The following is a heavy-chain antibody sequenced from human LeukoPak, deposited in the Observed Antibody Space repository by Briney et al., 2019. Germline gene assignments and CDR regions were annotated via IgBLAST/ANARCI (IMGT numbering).Heavy chain of an antibody. CDR1: GFTFSSYS. CDR3: ARVDGDYVDYYYYYGMDV. D-gene: IGHD4-17*01. V-gene: IGHV3-21*01. Sequence: GGSLRLSCAASGFTFSSYSMNWVRQAPGKGLEWVSSISSTSSYIYYADSVKGRFTISRDNAKNSLYLQMNSLRAEDMAVYYCARVDGDYVDYYYYYGMDVWGQGTTVTVSS. CDR2: ISSTSSYI. J-gene: IGHJ6*02.